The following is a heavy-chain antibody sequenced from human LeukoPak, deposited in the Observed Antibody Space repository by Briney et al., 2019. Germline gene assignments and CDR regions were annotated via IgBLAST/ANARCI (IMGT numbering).Heavy chain of an antibody. CDR2: ISGSGGST. CDR1: GFTFSSYG. J-gene: IGHJ1*01. D-gene: IGHD3-22*01. Sequence: GGSLRLSCAASGFTFSSYGMSWVRQAPGKGLEWVSAISGSGGSTYYADSVKGRFTISRDNSKNTLYLQMNSPRAEDTAVYYCAKDPRGGWYDSSGYYRYFQHWGQGTLVTVSS. CDR3: AKDPRGGWYDSSGYYRYFQH. V-gene: IGHV3-23*01.